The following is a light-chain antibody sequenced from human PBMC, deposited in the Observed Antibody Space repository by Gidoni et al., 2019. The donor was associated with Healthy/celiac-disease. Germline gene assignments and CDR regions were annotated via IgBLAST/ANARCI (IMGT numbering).Light chain of an antibody. CDR3: QVWDSSTAVV. CDR1: NIGSKN. J-gene: IGLJ2*01. CDR2: RDS. V-gene: IGLV3-9*01. Sequence: SYELTQQLSVSVALGQTARITCGGNNIGSKNVHWYQQKPGQGPVLVIYRDSNRPSGIPERFSGSNSGNTATLTISRAQAGDEADYYCQVWDSSTAVVFGGGTKLTVL.